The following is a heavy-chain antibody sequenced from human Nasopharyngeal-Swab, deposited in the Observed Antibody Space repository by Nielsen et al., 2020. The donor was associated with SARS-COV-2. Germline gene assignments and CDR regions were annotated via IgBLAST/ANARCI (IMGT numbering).Heavy chain of an antibody. Sequence: VRQAPGKGLEWLSSITGSGGTTYYTDSAKGRFTISRDNSRNTLYLQMNSLRAEDTAIYYCAGGSSGYSYAFDIWGQGTMVTVSS. CDR2: ITGSGGTT. D-gene: IGHD3-22*01. J-gene: IGHJ3*02. CDR3: AGGSSGYSYAFDI. V-gene: IGHV3-23*01.